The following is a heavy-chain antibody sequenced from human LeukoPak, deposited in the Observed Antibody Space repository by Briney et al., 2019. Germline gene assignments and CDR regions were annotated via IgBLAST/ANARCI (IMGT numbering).Heavy chain of an antibody. V-gene: IGHV1-46*01. J-gene: IGHJ5*02. CDR3: ARGSYSGSYLGP. CDR2: INPSGGST. CDR1: GYSFTNYY. Sequence: GASVKVSCKASGYSFTNYYMHWVRQAPGQGLEWMTMINPSGGSTTYAQKFQDRVTVTRDMSTSTVYMELSSLTSEDTAVYYCARGSYSGSYLGPWGQGTLVTVSS. D-gene: IGHD1-26*01.